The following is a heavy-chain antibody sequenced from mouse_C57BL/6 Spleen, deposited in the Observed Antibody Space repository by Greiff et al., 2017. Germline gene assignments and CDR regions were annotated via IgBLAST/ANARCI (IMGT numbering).Heavy chain of an antibody. CDR3: ARRGIYYDYDEDFDV. Sequence: EVQLQQSGPELVKPGASVKISCKASGYTFTDYYMNWVKQSHGKSLEWIGDINPNNGGTSYNQKFKGKATLTVDKSSSTAYMELRSLASEDSTVYYCARRGIYYDYDEDFDVWGTGTTVTGSS. CDR2: INPNNGGT. CDR1: GYTFTDYY. J-gene: IGHJ1*03. V-gene: IGHV1-26*01. D-gene: IGHD2-4*01.